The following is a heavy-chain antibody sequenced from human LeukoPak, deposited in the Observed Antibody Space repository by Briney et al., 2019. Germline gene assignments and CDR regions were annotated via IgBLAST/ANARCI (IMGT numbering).Heavy chain of an antibody. J-gene: IGHJ5*02. D-gene: IGHD3-16*02. Sequence: ASVKVSCKASGYTFTGYYMHWVRQAPGQGLEWMGWINPNSGGTNYAQKFQGRVTMTRDTSISTAYMELSRLRSDDTAVYYCASGAKGDYVRGSYRLNWFDPWGQGTLVTVSS. V-gene: IGHV1-2*02. CDR1: GYTFTGYY. CDR2: INPNSGGT. CDR3: ASGAKGDYVRGSYRLNWFDP.